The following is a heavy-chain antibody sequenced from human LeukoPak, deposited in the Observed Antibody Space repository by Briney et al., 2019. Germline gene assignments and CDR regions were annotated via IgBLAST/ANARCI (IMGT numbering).Heavy chain of an antibody. CDR2: INQDGGTK. J-gene: IGHJ4*02. D-gene: IGHD1/OR15-1a*01. CDR3: ARENWTNDF. V-gene: IGHV3-7*01. Sequence: GGPLRLFCAASVFTFSTYHMTWVRHAPGEGLEWVANINQDGGTKYYVDSVKGRFTISRDNAINSVFLQMNSLRAEDTAVYYCARENWTNDFWGQGTLVTVSS. CDR1: VFTFSTYH.